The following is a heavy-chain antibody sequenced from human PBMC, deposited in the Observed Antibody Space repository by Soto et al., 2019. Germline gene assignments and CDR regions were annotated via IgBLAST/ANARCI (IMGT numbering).Heavy chain of an antibody. CDR1: GYTFYSHS. CDR2: INADYGNT. Sequence: QAQLVQSGAEVRKPGASVKVSCKASGYTFYSHSISWVRQAPGQGLEWMGRINADYGNTQYAQKFRGRATIPPEKSQTTVYMELTKLRSDETAVYYCARCIKGAYYYGMDVWGQGTTVTVSS. V-gene: IGHV1-18*01. D-gene: IGHD1-26*01. CDR3: ARCIKGAYYYGMDV. J-gene: IGHJ6*02.